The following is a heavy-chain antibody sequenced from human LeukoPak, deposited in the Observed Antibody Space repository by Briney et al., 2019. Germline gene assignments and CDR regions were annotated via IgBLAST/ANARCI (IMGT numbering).Heavy chain of an antibody. V-gene: IGHV4-39*07. CDR2: IYYSGST. D-gene: IGHD3-16*01. J-gene: IGHJ6*03. CDR1: GGSISSSSYY. CDR3: AREKIGTGTVLGKDYYYMDV. Sequence: SETLSLTCTVSGGSISSSSYYWGWIRQPPGKGLEWIGSIYYSGSTYYNPSLKSRVTISVDTSKNQFSLKLSSVAAADTAMYYCAREKIGTGTVLGKDYYYMDVWGKGTTVTVSS.